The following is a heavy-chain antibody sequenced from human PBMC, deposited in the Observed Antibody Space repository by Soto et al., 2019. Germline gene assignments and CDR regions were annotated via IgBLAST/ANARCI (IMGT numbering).Heavy chain of an antibody. D-gene: IGHD5-12*01. J-gene: IGHJ4*02. V-gene: IGHV4-34*01. CDR2: INHSGST. CDR3: ARGDLWLGY. Sequence: SETLSLTCAVYGGSFSGYYWSWIRQPPGKGLEWIGEINHSGSTNYNPSLKSRVTISVDTSKNQFSLKLSSVTAADTAVYYCARGDLWLGYWGQGTLVTVSS. CDR1: GGSFSGYY.